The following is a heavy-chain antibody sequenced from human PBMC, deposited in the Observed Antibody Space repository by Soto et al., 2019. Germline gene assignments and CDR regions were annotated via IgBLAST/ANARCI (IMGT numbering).Heavy chain of an antibody. D-gene: IGHD3-3*01. CDR1: EFTFSSYA. CDR3: ARPIPRWSYHYGMDV. J-gene: IGHJ6*02. Sequence: QLVESGGRGVQPGRSLRLSCEASEFTFSSYAMHWVRQAPGRGLEWVALISFDGTKEYYADSVKGRFIISRDNSKSMVYLQMDSLSPDDTAIYSCARPIPRWSYHYGMDVWGQGPTVTVSS. CDR2: ISFDGTKE. V-gene: IGHV3-30*03.